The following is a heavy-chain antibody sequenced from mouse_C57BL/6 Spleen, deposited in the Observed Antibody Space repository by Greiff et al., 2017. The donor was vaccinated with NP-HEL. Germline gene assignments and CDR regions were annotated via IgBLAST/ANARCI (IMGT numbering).Heavy chain of an antibody. V-gene: IGHV1-76*01. D-gene: IGHD2-5*01. Sequence: QVHVKQSGAELVRPGASVKLSCKASGYTFTDYYINWVKQRPGQGLEWIARIYPGSGNTYYNEKFKGKATLTAEKSSSTAYMQLSSLTSEDSAVYFCAREGAYYSNYAMDYWGQGTSVTVSS. CDR2: IYPGSGNT. CDR3: AREGAYYSNYAMDY. J-gene: IGHJ4*01. CDR1: GYTFTDYY.